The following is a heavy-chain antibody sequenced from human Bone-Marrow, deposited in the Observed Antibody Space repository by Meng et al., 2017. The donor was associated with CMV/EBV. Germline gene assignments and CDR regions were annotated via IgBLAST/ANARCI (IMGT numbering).Heavy chain of an antibody. V-gene: IGHV3-74*01. CDR3: ATTTGEAEGPDY. Sequence: GGSLRLSCAASGFTFSTYWMHWVRQAPGKGLVRVSRINSDGSSTSYADSVKGRFTISRDNAKNTLYLQMNSLRAEDTAVYYCATTTGEAEGPDYWGQGTLVTVSS. CDR1: GFTFSTYW. J-gene: IGHJ4*02. CDR2: INSDGSST. D-gene: IGHD1-1*01.